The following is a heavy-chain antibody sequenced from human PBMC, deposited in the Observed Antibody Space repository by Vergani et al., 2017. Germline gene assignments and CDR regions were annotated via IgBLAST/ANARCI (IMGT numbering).Heavy chain of an antibody. Sequence: EVQLLESGGGLVQPGGSLRLSCAASGFTFSSYAMSWVRQAPGKGLEWVSVIYSGGSSTYYADSVKGRFTISRDNSKNTLYLQMNSLRAEDTAVSYCAKSRGPCSSTSCYTADYWGQGTLVTVSS. V-gene: IGHV3-23*03. CDR1: GFTFSSYA. CDR2: IYSGGSST. D-gene: IGHD2-2*02. J-gene: IGHJ4*02. CDR3: AKSRGPCSSTSCYTADY.